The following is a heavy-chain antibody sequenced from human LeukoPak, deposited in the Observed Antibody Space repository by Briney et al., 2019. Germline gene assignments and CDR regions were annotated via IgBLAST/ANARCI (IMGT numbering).Heavy chain of an antibody. CDR1: GGTFSSYA. CDR2: IIPILGIA. CDR3: ASRVIAAAAGFFFDF. J-gene: IGHJ4*02. Sequence: GASVKVSCKASGGTFSSYAISWVRPAPGQGLEWMGRIIPILGIANYAQKFQGRVTITADKSTSTAYMELSCLRSEDTAVYYCASRVIAAAAGFFFDFWGQGTLVTVSS. D-gene: IGHD6-13*01. V-gene: IGHV1-69*04.